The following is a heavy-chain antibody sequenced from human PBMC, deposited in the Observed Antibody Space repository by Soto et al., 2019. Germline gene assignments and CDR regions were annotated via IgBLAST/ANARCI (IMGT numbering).Heavy chain of an antibody. CDR1: GYTFTSYD. D-gene: IGHD3-3*01. CDR2: MNPNSGNT. Sequence: ALVKVSCKASGYTFTSYDINWVRQATGQGLEWMGWMNPNSGNTGYAQKFQGRVTMTRNTSISTAYMELSSLRSEDTAVYYCARGFLEWSPPYYYYMDVWGKGTTVTVSS. CDR3: ARGFLEWSPPYYYYMDV. V-gene: IGHV1-8*01. J-gene: IGHJ6*03.